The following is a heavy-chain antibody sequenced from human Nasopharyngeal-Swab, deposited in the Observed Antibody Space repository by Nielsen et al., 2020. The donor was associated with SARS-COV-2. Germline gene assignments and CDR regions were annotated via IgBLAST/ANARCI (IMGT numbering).Heavy chain of an antibody. CDR2: ISAYNGNT. CDR3: ARRSSWSLGDNFDF. V-gene: IGHV1-18*01. CDR1: GYTFTSYG. D-gene: IGHD6-13*01. J-gene: IGHJ3*01. Sequence: SVTVSCKASGYTFTSYGISLVRQAPGHGLEWMGWISAYNGNTNYAQKLQGRVTMTTDTSTSTAYMELRSLRSDDTDVYYCARRSSWSLGDNFDFWGQGTMVTVSS.